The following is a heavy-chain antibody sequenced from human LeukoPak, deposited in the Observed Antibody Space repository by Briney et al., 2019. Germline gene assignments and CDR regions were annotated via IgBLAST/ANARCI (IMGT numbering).Heavy chain of an antibody. Sequence: KPSETLSLTCTVSGGSISSYYWSWIRQPPGKGLEWIGYIYYSGSTNYNPSLKSRVTISVDTSKNQFSLKLSSVTAAGTAVYYYARGGYYYDSSGYYSYYFDYWGQGTLVTVSS. CDR3: ARGGYYYDSSGYYSYYFDY. CDR2: IYYSGST. CDR1: GGSISSYY. D-gene: IGHD3-22*01. V-gene: IGHV4-59*01. J-gene: IGHJ4*02.